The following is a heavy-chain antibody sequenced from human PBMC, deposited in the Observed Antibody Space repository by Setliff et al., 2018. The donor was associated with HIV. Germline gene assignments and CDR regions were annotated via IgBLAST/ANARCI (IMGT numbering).Heavy chain of an antibody. Sequence: SETLSLTCTVSGGSISSHYWIWIRQPPGKGLERIGYIHYSGSTYYNPSLKSRVTISVDTSKNQFSLKLSSVTAADTAVYYCARVVDADYLDYWGQGTPVTVSS. CDR3: ARVVDADYLDY. V-gene: IGHV4-59*11. CDR1: GGSISSHY. J-gene: IGHJ4*02. CDR2: IHYSGST. D-gene: IGHD2-15*01.